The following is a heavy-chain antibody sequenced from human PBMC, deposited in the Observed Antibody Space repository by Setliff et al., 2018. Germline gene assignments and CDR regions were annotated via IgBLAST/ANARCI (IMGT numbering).Heavy chain of an antibody. CDR2: IIPIPGIA. D-gene: IGHD6-6*01. Sequence: SVKVSCKASGGTFSSYAISWVRQAPGQRLEWMGGIIPIPGIANYAQKFQGRVTITTDESTSTAYMELSGLRSEDTAVYYCARDRAARPPNSYYYYMDVWGKGTTVTVSS. CDR3: ARDRAARPPNSYYYYMDV. V-gene: IGHV1-69*10. J-gene: IGHJ6*03. CDR1: GGTFSSYA.